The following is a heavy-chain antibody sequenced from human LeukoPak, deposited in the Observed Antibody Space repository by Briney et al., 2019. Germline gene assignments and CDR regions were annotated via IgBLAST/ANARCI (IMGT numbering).Heavy chain of an antibody. J-gene: IGHJ5*02. Sequence: GGSLRLSCAASGFSFSDYGMHWVRQAPGKGLEWVSSISSSSSYIYYADSVKGRFTISRDNAKNSLYLQMNSLRAEDTAVYYCARYRPTFDPWGQGTLVTVSS. CDR3: ARYRPTFDP. CDR1: GFSFSDYG. D-gene: IGHD3-16*02. CDR2: ISSSSSYI. V-gene: IGHV3-21*01.